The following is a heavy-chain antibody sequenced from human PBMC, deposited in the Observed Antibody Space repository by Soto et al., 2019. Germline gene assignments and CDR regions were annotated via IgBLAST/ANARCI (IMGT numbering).Heavy chain of an antibody. D-gene: IGHD6-6*01. CDR2: IIPIFGTA. CDR1: GGTFSSYA. J-gene: IGHJ4*02. V-gene: IGHV1-69*13. CDR3: ARAEYSSSSGCSD. Sequence: SVKVSCKASGGTFSSYAISWVRQAPGQGLEWMGGIIPIFGTANYAQKFQGRVTITADESTSTAHMELSSLRSEDTAVYYCARAEYSSSSGCSDWGQGTLVTVSS.